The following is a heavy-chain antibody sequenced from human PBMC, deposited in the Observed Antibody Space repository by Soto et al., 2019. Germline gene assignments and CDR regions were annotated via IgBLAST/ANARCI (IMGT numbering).Heavy chain of an antibody. V-gene: IGHV5-10-1*01. CDR3: ARHGGEDTYCGGDCYSFYYYGMDV. J-gene: IGHJ6*02. CDR1: GYSFSSYR. D-gene: IGHD2-21*02. Sequence: RESLQISRKGSGYSFSSYRISWVRQMPGKGLGWMGGIDPSDSYTNYSPSFQGHVTISADKSISTAYLQWSSLKASDTAMYYCARHGGEDTYCGGDCYSFYYYGMDVWGQGTTVTVSS. CDR2: IDPSDSYT.